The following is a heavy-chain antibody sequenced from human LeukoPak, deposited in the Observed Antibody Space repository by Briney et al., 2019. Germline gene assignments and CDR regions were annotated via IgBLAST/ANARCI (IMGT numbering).Heavy chain of an antibody. CDR1: GGSISSSSYY. D-gene: IGHD5-18*01. V-gene: IGHV4-39*07. J-gene: IGHJ4*02. CDR2: INHSGST. Sequence: SETLSLTCTVSGGSISSSSYYWGWIRQPPGKGLEWIGEINHSGSTNYNPSLKSRVTISVDTSKNQFSLKLSSVTAADTAVYYCAREVDTAMDFDYWGQGTLVTVSS. CDR3: AREVDTAMDFDY.